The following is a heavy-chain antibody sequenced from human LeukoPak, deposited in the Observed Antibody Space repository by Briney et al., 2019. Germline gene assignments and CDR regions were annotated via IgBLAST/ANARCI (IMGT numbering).Heavy chain of an antibody. Sequence: GGSLRLSCAASGFTFSSYAMSWVRQAPGKGLEWVSAISGSGGSTYYADSVKGRFTISRDNSKNTLYLQMNSLRAEDTAVYYCAKLPMAWFGELFAYYFDYWGQGTLVTVSS. V-gene: IGHV3-23*01. CDR1: GFTFSSYA. CDR3: AKLPMAWFGELFAYYFDY. D-gene: IGHD3-10*01. CDR2: ISGSGGST. J-gene: IGHJ4*02.